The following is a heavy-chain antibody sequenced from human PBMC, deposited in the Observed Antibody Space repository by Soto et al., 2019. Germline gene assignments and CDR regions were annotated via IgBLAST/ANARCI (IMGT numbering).Heavy chain of an antibody. D-gene: IGHD3-10*01. CDR3: ARDPYDYDSGNYAAFDV. CDR2: IKQDGGEK. J-gene: IGHJ3*01. V-gene: IGHV3-7*01. Sequence: EVQLVESGGGLVQPGGSLRLSCAASGFTLSSYWMSWVRQVPGKGLEWVANIKQDGGEKFYVGSVRGRFTISRDNAKDSLYLQMNNLRAEDTALYYCARDPYDYDSGNYAAFDVWGQGTMVTVSS. CDR1: GFTLSSYW.